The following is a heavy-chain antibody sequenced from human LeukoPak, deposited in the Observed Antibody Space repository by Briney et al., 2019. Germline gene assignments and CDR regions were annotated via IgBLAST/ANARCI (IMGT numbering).Heavy chain of an antibody. Sequence: GGSLRLSCAASGFTFSSYTMHWIRQAPGKGLEWVSSISGGNSYIFYADSVKGRFTVSRDNAKDSLYLQMNSLRAEDTAVYYCARALTTLTYEGYWGQGTLVTVSS. CDR2: ISGGNSYI. CDR1: GFTFSSYT. D-gene: IGHD1-1*01. CDR3: ARALTTLTYEGY. J-gene: IGHJ4*02. V-gene: IGHV3-21*01.